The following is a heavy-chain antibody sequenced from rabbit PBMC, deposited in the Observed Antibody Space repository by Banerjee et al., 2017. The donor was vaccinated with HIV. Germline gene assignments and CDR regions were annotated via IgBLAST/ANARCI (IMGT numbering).Heavy chain of an antibody. J-gene: IGHJ4*01. Sequence: QEQLVESGGGLVQPGGSLTLTCTASGFSFSSSYWICWVRQAPGKGLEWIACIYTDSSGTTYYASWAKGRFTISKTSSTTVTLQMTSLTAADTATYFCARGSDSSGWGRYFNLWGPGPSSPS. D-gene: IGHD4-1*01. CDR3: ARGSDSSGWGRYFNL. CDR2: IYTDSSGTT. V-gene: IGHV1S45*01. CDR1: GFSFSSSYW.